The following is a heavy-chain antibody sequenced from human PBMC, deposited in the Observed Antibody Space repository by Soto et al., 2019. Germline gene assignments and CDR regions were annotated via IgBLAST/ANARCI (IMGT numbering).Heavy chain of an antibody. D-gene: IGHD3-10*01. J-gene: IGHJ6*03. Sequence: QVQLVQSGGEVRKPGASVKVSCKASGYTFTSHGISWVRQAPGQGLEWMGWISAYNGDTNYAQKLQGRVTVTTDRSTGTAYMELRSLRSEDTAGYYCASMVRGSNIEYFYHMDVGGKGITVTVSS. CDR2: ISAYNGDT. V-gene: IGHV1-18*01. CDR3: ASMVRGSNIEYFYHMDV. CDR1: GYTFTSHG.